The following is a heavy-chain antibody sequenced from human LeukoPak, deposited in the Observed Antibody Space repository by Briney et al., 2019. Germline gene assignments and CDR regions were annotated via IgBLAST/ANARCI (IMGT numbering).Heavy chain of an antibody. CDR1: GFTVSSNY. CDR3: GRDRAMVRGVISSKPYSYYYYGMDL. V-gene: IGHV3-66*02. Sequence: PGGSLRLSCAASGFTVSSNYMSWVRQAPGKGLEWVSVIYSGGSTYYADSVKGRFTISRDNSKNTVYLQMNSLRPEDTALYFCGRDRAMVRGVISSKPYSYYYYGMDLWGQGTTVTVSS. J-gene: IGHJ6*02. CDR2: IYSGGST. D-gene: IGHD3-10*01.